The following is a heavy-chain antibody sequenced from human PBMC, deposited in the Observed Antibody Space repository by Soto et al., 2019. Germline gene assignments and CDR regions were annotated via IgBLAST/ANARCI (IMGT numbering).Heavy chain of an antibody. CDR2: TYYRSKWYN. CDR1: GDSVSSNSGA. V-gene: IGHV6-1*01. Sequence: SQTLSLTCVISGDSVSSNSGAWNWIRQSPSRGLEWLGRTYYRSKWYNGYAVSVKSRITINPDTSKNQFSLQLSSVTPEDTAVCYCTGQSVAGAIDYWGQGTPVTVSS. J-gene: IGHJ4*02. CDR3: TGQSVAGAIDY. D-gene: IGHD6-19*01.